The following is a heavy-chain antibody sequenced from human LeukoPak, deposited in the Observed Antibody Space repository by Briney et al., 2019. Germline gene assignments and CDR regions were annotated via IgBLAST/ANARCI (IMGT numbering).Heavy chain of an antibody. V-gene: IGHV4-59*01. CDR3: ARGNESYGDYGY. CDR1: GGSISGSY. Sequence: SETLSLTCTVSGGSISGSYWSWIRQPPGKGLEWIAYMYNSGSTNYNPSLKSRVTISIDTSKNQFSLKLSSLTAADAAIYYCARGNESYGDYGYWGQGILVTVSS. D-gene: IGHD4-17*01. CDR2: MYNSGST. J-gene: IGHJ4*02.